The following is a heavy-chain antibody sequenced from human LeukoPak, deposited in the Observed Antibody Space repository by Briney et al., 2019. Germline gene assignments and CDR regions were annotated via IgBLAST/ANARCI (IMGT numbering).Heavy chain of an antibody. D-gene: IGHD5-12*01. CDR3: ARVRTWIYLDY. CDR1: GFTFSSYL. V-gene: IGHV3-74*01. CDR2: INSDGSST. Sequence: LTGGSLRLSCAASGFTFSSYLMHWVRQAPGKGLVWVSRINSDGSSTSYADSVKGRFTISRDNAKNSLYLQMNSLRAEDTAVYYCARVRTWIYLDYWGQGTLVTVSS. J-gene: IGHJ4*02.